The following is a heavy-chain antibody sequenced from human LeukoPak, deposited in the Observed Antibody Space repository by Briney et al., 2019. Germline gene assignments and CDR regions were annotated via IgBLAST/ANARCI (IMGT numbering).Heavy chain of an antibody. D-gene: IGHD3-3*01. V-gene: IGHV4-39*01. CDR1: GGSISSSNYY. CDR2: IYYSGNT. CDR3: ARHAYYDFVTGLFDP. Sequence: SETLSLTCTVSGGSISSSNYYWGWIRQPPGKGLEWIGSIYYSGNTYYNSSLKSRVTISVDTSNNHFSLNLNSVTAADTAVYYCARHAYYDFVTGLFDPWGQGTLVTVSS. J-gene: IGHJ5*02.